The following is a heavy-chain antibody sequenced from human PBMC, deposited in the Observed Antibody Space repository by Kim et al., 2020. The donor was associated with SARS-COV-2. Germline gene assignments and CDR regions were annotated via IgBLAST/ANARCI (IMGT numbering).Heavy chain of an antibody. V-gene: IGHV4-31*03. CDR2: IYYSGST. Sequence: SETLSLTCTVSGGSISSGGYYWSWIRQHPGKGLEWIGYIYYSGSTYYNPSLKSRVTISVDTSKNQFSLKLSSVTAADTAVYYCARFESCSGGSCSSVGSFWFDPWGQGTLVTVSS. CDR1: GGSISSGGYY. J-gene: IGHJ5*02. CDR3: ARFESCSGGSCSSVGSFWFDP. D-gene: IGHD2-15*01.